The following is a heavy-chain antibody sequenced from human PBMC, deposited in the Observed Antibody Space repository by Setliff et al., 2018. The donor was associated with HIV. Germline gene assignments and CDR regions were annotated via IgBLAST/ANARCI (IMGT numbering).Heavy chain of an antibody. J-gene: IGHJ3*01. CDR3: ARGWGHDGFDF. CDR1: GRSFSGYY. V-gene: IGHV4-34*01. Sequence: ETLSLTCAVYGRSFSGYYWNWIRQSPGKGLEWIGEINHTGGTNYNPSLKSRVTMSIDTSKNQFSLNVSSVTAADTAVYYCARGWGHDGFDFWGQGTMVTVSS. CDR2: INHTGGT. D-gene: IGHD7-27*01.